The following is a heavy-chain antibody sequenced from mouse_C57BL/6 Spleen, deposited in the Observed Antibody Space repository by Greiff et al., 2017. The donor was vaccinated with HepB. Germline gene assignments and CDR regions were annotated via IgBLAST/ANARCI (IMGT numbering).Heavy chain of an antibody. J-gene: IGHJ2*01. Sequence: LVESGAELARPGASVKLSCKASGYTFTSYGISWVKQRTGQGLEWIGEIYPRSGNTYYNEKFKGKATLTADKSSSTAYMELRSLTSEDSAVYFCARRGSYFDYWGQGTTLTVSS. CDR1: GYTFTSYG. CDR2: IYPRSGNT. V-gene: IGHV1-81*01. CDR3: ARRGSYFDY.